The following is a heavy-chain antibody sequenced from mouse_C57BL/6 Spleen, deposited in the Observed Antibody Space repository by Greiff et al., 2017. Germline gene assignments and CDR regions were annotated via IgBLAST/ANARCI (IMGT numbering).Heavy chain of an antibody. CDR2: IFPGSGST. Sequence: VQLQQSGAELVKPGASVKLSCKASGYTFTGYCIDWVKQRPGHGLAWIGEIFPGSGSTNYNEKFKGKATFTADKSSNTSYMQLSSLTTEDSASYCCARTRYDSSVPWFAYWGQGTMVTVSA. CDR3: ARTRYDSSVPWFAY. CDR1: GYTFTGYC. D-gene: IGHD1-1*01. V-gene: IGHV1-9*01. J-gene: IGHJ3*01.